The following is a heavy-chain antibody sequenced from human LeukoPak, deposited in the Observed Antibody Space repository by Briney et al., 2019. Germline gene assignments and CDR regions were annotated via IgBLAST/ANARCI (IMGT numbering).Heavy chain of an antibody. Sequence: GGALTLSCAPSGFTFISYSMNWVRQAPGKGLDGVSSISSSSSYIYYAHSVKGRFTISRDNAKNSLYLQMNSLRAEDTAVYYCARLPPKQWLAEENWFDPWGQGTLVTVSS. CDR3: ARLPPKQWLAEENWFDP. J-gene: IGHJ5*02. D-gene: IGHD6-19*01. CDR1: GFTFISYS. CDR2: ISSSSSYI. V-gene: IGHV3-21*01.